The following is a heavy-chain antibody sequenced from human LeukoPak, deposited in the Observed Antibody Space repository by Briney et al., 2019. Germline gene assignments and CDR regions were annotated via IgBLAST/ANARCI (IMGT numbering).Heavy chain of an antibody. D-gene: IGHD3-10*01. CDR2: INHSGST. Sequence: SETLSLTCAVYGGSFSGYYWSWIRQPPGKGLEWIGEINHSGSTNYNPSLKSRVTISVDTSKNQFSLKLSSVTAADTAMYYCARGKFGGYYFDYWGQGTLVTVSS. V-gene: IGHV4-34*01. CDR1: GGSFSGYY. CDR3: ARGKFGGYYFDY. J-gene: IGHJ4*02.